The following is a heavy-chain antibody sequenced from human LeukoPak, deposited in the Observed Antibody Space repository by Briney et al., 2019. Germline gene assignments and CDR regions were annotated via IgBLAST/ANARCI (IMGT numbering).Heavy chain of an antibody. CDR1: GFTFDDYA. D-gene: IGHD3-9*01. Sequence: PGGSLRLSCAASGFTFDDYAIHWVRQAPGKGLEWVSGISWNSGSMGYADSVKGRFTISRDNAKNSLYLQMNSLRAEDTALYYCAKGGPYDILTGPNNWFDPWGQGNLVTVSS. CDR3: AKGGPYDILTGPNNWFDP. J-gene: IGHJ5*02. V-gene: IGHV3-9*01. CDR2: ISWNSGSM.